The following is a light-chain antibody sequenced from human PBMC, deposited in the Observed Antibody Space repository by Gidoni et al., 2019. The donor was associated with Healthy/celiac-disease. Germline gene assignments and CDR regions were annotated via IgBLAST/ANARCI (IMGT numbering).Light chain of an antibody. J-gene: IGKJ1*01. CDR1: QSVSSY. V-gene: IGKV3-11*01. CDR2: DAP. CDR3: QQRSNWSRVT. Sequence: EIVLTQSPATLSLSPGERATLSCRASQSVSSYLAWYQQKPGQAPRLLIYDAPNRATGIPARFSGSGSGTDFTLTISSLEPEDFAVYYCQQRSNWSRVTFGQGTKVEIK.